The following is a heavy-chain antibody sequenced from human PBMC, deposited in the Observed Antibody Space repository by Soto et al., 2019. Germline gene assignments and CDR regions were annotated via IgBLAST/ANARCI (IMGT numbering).Heavy chain of an antibody. J-gene: IGHJ4*02. V-gene: IGHV4-30-4*01. CDR3: ARDRIVVVPAATFFDD. CDR1: GGSISSGDYY. CDR2: IYYSGST. D-gene: IGHD2-2*01. Sequence: SETLSLTCTVSGGSISSGDYYWSWIRQPPGKGLEWIGYIYYSGSTYYNPSLKSRVTISVDTSKNQFSLKLSSVTAADTAVYYCARDRIVVVPAATFFDDWGQGTLVTVSS.